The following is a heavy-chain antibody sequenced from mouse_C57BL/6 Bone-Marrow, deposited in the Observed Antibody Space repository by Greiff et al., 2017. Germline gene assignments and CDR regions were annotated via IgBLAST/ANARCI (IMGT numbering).Heavy chain of an antibody. J-gene: IGHJ2*01. CDR2: IDPNSGGT. V-gene: IGHV1-72*01. D-gene: IGHD3-3*01. CDR1: GYTFTSYW. Sequence: QVQLQQPGAALLKPGASVTLSCKASGYTFTSYWMHWVKQRPGRGLEWIGRIDPNSGGTKYNEKFKSKATLTVDKPSSTAYMQLSRLTSEDAAVYYCAKKGPDYWGQGTTLTVTS. CDR3: AKKGPDY.